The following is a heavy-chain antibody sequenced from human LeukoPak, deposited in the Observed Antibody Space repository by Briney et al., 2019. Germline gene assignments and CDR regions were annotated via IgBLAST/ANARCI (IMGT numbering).Heavy chain of an antibody. J-gene: IGHJ6*02. Sequence: GWSLRLCCAASGFTFSTYSMNWVRQAPGKGLEWVSSISSRSHYIYYADSVKGRFTITRDNAKNSLYLQMNSLRAEDPAVYYCSGLYNYGMDVWGQGTTVTVSS. CDR3: SGLYNYGMDV. CDR1: GFTFSTYS. V-gene: IGHV3-21*01. CDR2: ISSRSHYI.